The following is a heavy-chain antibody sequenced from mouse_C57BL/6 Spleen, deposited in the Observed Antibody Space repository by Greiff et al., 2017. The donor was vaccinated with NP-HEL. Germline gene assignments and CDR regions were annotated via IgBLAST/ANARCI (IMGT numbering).Heavy chain of an antibody. V-gene: IGHV14-4*01. CDR1: GFNIKDDY. D-gene: IGHD2-4*01. CDR3: TRLRRYAMDY. CDR2: IDPENGDT. J-gene: IGHJ4*01. Sequence: VHVKQSGAELVRPGTSVKLSCTASGFNIKDDYMHWVKQRPEQGLEWIGWIDPENGDTEYASKFQGKATITADTSSNAAYLQLSSLTSEDTAVYYCTRLRRYAMDYWGQGTSVTVSS.